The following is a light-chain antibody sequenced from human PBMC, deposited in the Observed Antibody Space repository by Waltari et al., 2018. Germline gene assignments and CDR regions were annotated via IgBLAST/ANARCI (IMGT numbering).Light chain of an antibody. CDR1: QSFSSSY. V-gene: IGKV3-20*01. Sequence: EIVLTQSPGTLSLSPGERATLPCRASQSFSSSYLAWYQQKPGQAPSLLIYGASSRATGIPDRFSGSGSGTDFTLTISRLEPEDFAVYYCQQYGSSPRTFGQGTKVEIK. J-gene: IGKJ1*01. CDR2: GAS. CDR3: QQYGSSPRT.